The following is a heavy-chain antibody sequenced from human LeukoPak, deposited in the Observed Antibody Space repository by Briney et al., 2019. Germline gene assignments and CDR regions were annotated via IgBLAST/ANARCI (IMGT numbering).Heavy chain of an antibody. CDR2: IYYSGST. CDR3: ARLLNGYCSSTSCTWFDP. J-gene: IGHJ5*02. CDR1: GGSISSGDYY. D-gene: IGHD2-2*03. V-gene: IGHV4-39*01. Sequence: PSETLSLTCTVSGGSISSGDYYWSWIRQPPGKGLEWIGSIYYSGSTYYNPSLKSRVTISVDTSKNQFSLKLSSVTAADTAVYYCARLLNGYCSSTSCTWFDPWGQGTLVTVSS.